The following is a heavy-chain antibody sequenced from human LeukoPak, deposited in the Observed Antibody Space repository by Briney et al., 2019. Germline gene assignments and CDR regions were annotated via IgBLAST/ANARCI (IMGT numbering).Heavy chain of an antibody. CDR3: ARDPSSGRYWYFDL. J-gene: IGHJ2*01. CDR2: IYSGGTT. CDR1: GFTVSTNY. D-gene: IGHD6-19*01. V-gene: IGHV3-53*01. Sequence: PGGSLRLSCAASGFTVSTNYMSWFRQAPGKGLEWVSIIYSGGTTYYADSVKGRFSISRDNSKNTLYLQMNGLRAEDTAVYYCARDPSSGRYWYFDLWGRGTLVTVSS.